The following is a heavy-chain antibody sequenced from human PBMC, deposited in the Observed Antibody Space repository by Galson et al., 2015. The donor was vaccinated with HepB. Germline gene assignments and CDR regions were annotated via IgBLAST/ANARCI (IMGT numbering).Heavy chain of an antibody. CDR2: ISSSGSTI. D-gene: IGHD6-13*01. J-gene: IGHJ4*02. CDR1: GFTFSDYC. CDR3: ARVLGIAAPWWGVDY. Sequence: SLRLSCAASGFTFSDYCMSWIRQAPGKGLEWISYISSSGSTIYYADSVKGRFTISRDNAKNSLYLQMNSLRAEDTAVYYCARVLGIAAPWWGVDYWGQGTLVTVSS. V-gene: IGHV3-11*01.